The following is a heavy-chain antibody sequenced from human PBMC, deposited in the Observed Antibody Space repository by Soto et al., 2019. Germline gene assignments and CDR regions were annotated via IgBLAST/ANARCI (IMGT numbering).Heavy chain of an antibody. Sequence: QVTVKESGPVLVKPTETLTLTCTVSGFSFSNAGLGVSWIRQPRGKALEWLAHIFSNDEKSYSTSLKSRLTSSKDTSKSQVVLIMTNMDPVDTATYYCASTYSASWYWFDPWGQGTLVTVSS. J-gene: IGHJ5*02. CDR3: ASTYSASWYWFDP. V-gene: IGHV2-26*04. D-gene: IGHD6-13*01. CDR2: IFSNDEK. CDR1: GFSFSNAGLG.